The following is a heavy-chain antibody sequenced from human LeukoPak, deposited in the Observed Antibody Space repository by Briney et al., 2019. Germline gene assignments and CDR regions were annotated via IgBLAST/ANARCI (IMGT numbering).Heavy chain of an antibody. CDR1: EYSSTSYW. CDR3: ARVDFSHQNFDY. Sequence: GASLKICCKSSEYSSTSYWIGWVRQMPGKGLEWMGIISPGDSDTRYSPSFQGQVTISADKSISTAYLQWSSLKASDTAMYYCARVDFSHQNFDYWGQGTLVTVSS. CDR2: ISPGDSDT. V-gene: IGHV5-51*01. D-gene: IGHD3-9*01. J-gene: IGHJ4*02.